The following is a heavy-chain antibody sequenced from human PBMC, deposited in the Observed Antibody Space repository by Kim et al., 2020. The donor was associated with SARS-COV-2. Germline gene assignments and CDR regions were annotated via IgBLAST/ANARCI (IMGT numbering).Heavy chain of an antibody. V-gene: IGHV3-23*01. CDR3: AKDHIRWYEGGY. J-gene: IGHJ4*02. D-gene: IGHD2-15*01. Sequence: YYADSVKGRFTISRDNSKNTLYLQMNSLRAEETAVYYCAKDHIRWYEGGYWGQVTLVTVSS.